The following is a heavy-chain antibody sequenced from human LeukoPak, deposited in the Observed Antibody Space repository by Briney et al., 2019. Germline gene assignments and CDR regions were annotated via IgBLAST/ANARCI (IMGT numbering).Heavy chain of an antibody. V-gene: IGHV4-34*01. D-gene: IGHD6-19*01. CDR2: INHSGST. J-gene: IGHJ6*02. CDR1: GGSTSSDY. Sequence: SETLSLTCTVSGGSTSSDYWSWIRQPPGKGLEWIGEINHSGSTNYNPSLKSRVTISVDTSKNQFSLKLSSVTAADTAVYYCAGSSGWSYGMDVWGQGTTVTVSS. CDR3: AGSSGWSYGMDV.